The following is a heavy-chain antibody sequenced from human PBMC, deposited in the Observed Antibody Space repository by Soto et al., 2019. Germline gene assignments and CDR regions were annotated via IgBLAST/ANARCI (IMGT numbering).Heavy chain of an antibody. CDR2: MNPNSGNT. CDR1: GYTFTSYD. J-gene: IGHJ6*02. CDR3: ASSDSSSWYDDYYYGMDV. V-gene: IGHV1-8*01. Sequence: GASVKVSCKASGYTFTSYDINWVRQATGQGLEWMGWMNPNSGNTGYAQKFQGRVTMTRNTSISTAYMELSSLRSEDTAVYYCASSDSSSWYDDYYYGMDVWGQGTTVTVSS. D-gene: IGHD6-13*01.